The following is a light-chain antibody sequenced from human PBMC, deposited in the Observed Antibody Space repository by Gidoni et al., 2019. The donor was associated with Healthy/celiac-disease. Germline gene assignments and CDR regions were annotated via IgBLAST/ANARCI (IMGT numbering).Light chain of an antibody. CDR3: QQGYSTPIT. J-gene: IGKJ5*01. V-gene: IGKV1-39*01. Sequence: DIQMTQSPSSLSASVGDRVTITCRASQSISSYLNWYQQKPGKAPKLLIYAASSLQSGVPSRFSGSGSGTDFTLTISSLQPEDFATYYGQQGYSTPITVGQGTRLEIK. CDR2: AAS. CDR1: QSISSY.